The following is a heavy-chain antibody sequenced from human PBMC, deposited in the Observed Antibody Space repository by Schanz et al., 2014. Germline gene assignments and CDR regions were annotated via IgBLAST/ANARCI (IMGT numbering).Heavy chain of an antibody. CDR3: ARAGYDADNWFDP. D-gene: IGHD2-2*01. CDR2: ITYNGGTI. CDR1: GITFSSHS. V-gene: IGHV3-48*01. J-gene: IGHJ5*02. Sequence: GQLVGSGGGVVQPGKSLRLSCAASGITFSSHSFNWVRQAPGKGLEWISYITYNGGTIYYADSVKGRFTISRDNAKNSLYLEMNSLRAEDTALYYCARAGYDADNWFDPWGQGTLVTVSS.